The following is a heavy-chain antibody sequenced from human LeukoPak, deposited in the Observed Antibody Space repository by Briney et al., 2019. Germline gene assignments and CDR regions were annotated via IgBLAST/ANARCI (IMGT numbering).Heavy chain of an antibody. CDR3: ARDTPGYSSSWTDY. D-gene: IGHD6-13*01. V-gene: IGHV1-69*04. J-gene: IGHJ4*02. CDR1: GGTFSSYA. CDR2: ITPILGIA. Sequence: ASVKVSCKASGGTFSSYAISWVRQAPGQGLEWMGRITPILGIANYAQKFQGRVTITADKSTSTAYMELSSLRSEDTAVYYCARDTPGYSSSWTDYWGQGTLVTVSS.